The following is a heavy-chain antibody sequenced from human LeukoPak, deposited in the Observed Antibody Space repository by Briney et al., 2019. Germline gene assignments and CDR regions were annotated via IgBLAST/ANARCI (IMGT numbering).Heavy chain of an antibody. CDR2: INPNSGGT. J-gene: IGHJ4*02. Sequence: ASVKVSCKASGYTFTGYYMHWVRQAPGQGLEWMGWINPNSGGTNYAQKFQGRVTMTRDTSISTAYMELSRLRSDDTAVYYCARVRKAGSSWGPFDYWGQGTLVTVSS. CDR3: ARVRKAGSSWGPFDY. CDR1: GYTFTGYY. V-gene: IGHV1-2*02. D-gene: IGHD6-13*01.